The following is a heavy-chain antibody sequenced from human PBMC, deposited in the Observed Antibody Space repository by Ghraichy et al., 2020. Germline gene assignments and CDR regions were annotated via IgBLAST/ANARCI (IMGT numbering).Heavy chain of an antibody. CDR3: ARGSSPSYYYGSGSRAFDI. CDR2: INHSGST. V-gene: IGHV4-34*01. CDR1: GGSFSGYY. Sequence: SETLSLTCAVYGGSFSGYYWSWIRQPPGKGLEWIGEINHSGSTNYNPSLKSRVTISVDTSKNQFSLKLSSVTAADTAVYYCARGSSPSYYYGSGSRAFDIWGQGKMVTVSS. D-gene: IGHD3-10*01. J-gene: IGHJ3*02.